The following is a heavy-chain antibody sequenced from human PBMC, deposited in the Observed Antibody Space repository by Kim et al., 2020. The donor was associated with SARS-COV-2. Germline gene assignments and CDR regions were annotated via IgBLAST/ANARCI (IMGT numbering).Heavy chain of an antibody. CDR1: GYSFTSYW. D-gene: IGHD6-13*01. CDR3: ARRGVIAAAGTSWFDP. Sequence: GESLKISCKGSGYSFTSYWIGWVRQMPGKGLEWMGIIYPGDSDTRYSPSFQGQVTISADKSISTAYLQWSSLKASDTAMYYCARRGVIAAAGTSWFDPWGQGTLVTVSS. CDR2: IYPGDSDT. V-gene: IGHV5-51*01. J-gene: IGHJ5*02.